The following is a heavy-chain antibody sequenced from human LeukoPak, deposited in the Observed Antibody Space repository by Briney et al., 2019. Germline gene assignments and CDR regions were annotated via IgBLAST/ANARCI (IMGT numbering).Heavy chain of an antibody. CDR2: INPSGGST. CDR1: GYTFTSYY. J-gene: IGHJ4*02. D-gene: IGHD3-22*01. CDR3: ARAPKDYYDSSGSSLDY. V-gene: IGHV1-46*01. Sequence: ASVKVSCKASGYTFTSYYMHWVRQAPGQGLEWMGIINPSGGSTSYAQKFQDRVTMTRDTSTSTVYMELSSLRSEDTAVYYCARAPKDYYDSSGSSLDYWGQGTLVTVSS.